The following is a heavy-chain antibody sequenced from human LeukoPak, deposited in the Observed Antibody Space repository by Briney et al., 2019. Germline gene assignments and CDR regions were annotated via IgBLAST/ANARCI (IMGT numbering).Heavy chain of an antibody. V-gene: IGHV4-59*01. CDR3: ARGDYYYYGMDV. CDR2: IYYSGST. Sequence: SETLSLTCIVSGGSIGSYYWSWIRQPPGKGLEWIGYIYYSGSTNYNPSLKSRVTISVDTSKNHFFLNLSSVTAADTAVYFCARGDYYYYGMDVWGQGTTVTVSS. CDR1: GGSIGSYY. J-gene: IGHJ6*02.